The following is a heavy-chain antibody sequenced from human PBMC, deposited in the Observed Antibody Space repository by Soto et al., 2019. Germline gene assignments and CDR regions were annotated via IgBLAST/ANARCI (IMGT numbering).Heavy chain of an antibody. CDR3: AIAMSQKQWLIWSVFDP. CDR2: ISGSGGYT. CDR1: GFTFNNYA. Sequence: EVQLLESGGGLVQPGGSLRLSCAASGFTFNNYAMSWVRQAPGKGLEWVSAISGSGGYTYSADSVKGRFTISRDNSKNTVYLQMNSLRVDDTAVYYRAIAMSQKQWLIWSVFDPWDQGTLVTVSS. D-gene: IGHD6-19*01. J-gene: IGHJ5*02. V-gene: IGHV3-23*01.